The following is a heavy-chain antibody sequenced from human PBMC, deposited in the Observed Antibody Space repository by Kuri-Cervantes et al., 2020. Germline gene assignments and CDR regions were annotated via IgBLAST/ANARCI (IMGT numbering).Heavy chain of an antibody. Sequence: ASVKVSCKASGYTFTSYYMHWVRQAPGQGLEWMGIINPSGGSTSYAQKFQGRVTMTRDTSTSTVYMELSSLRSEDTAVYHCARDRGANWYFDLWGRGTLVTVSS. CDR3: ARDRGANWYFDL. J-gene: IGHJ2*01. CDR2: INPSGGST. D-gene: IGHD3-10*01. CDR1: GYTFTSYY. V-gene: IGHV1-46*01.